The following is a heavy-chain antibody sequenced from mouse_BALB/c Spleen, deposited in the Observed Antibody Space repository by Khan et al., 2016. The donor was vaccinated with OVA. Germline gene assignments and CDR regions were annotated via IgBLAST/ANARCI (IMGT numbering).Heavy chain of an antibody. V-gene: IGHV5-17*02. D-gene: IGHD2-1*01. Sequence: EVKLVESGGGLVQPGGSRKLSCAASGFTFSSFGMHWVRQAPKQGLEWVAYMSSGSSTIYYVDTVKGRFTISRGNPKNPLFLQMTSLRSEDTAMYYCARSGGNFHWYFDVWGAGTSVTVSS. J-gene: IGHJ1*01. CDR3: ARSGGNFHWYFDV. CDR2: MSSGSSTI. CDR1: GFTFSSFG.